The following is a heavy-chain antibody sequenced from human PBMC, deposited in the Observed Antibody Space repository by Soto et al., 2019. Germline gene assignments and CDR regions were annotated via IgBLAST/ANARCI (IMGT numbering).Heavy chain of an antibody. CDR2: IIPIFGTA. CDR3: ARDGHDILTGYFKGSDY. V-gene: IGHV1-69*01. CDR1: GGTFSSYA. Sequence: QVQLVQSWAEVKKPGSSVKVSCKASGGTFSSYAISWVRQAPGQGLEWMGGIIPIFGTANYAQKFQGRVTITADESTSTAYMELSSLRSEDTAVYYCARDGHDILTGYFKGSDYWGQGTLVTVSS. J-gene: IGHJ4*02. D-gene: IGHD3-9*01.